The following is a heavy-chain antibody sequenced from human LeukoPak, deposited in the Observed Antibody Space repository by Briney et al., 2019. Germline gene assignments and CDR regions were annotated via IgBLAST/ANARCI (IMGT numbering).Heavy chain of an antibody. CDR3: GRDALVGYFSYYYMDV. Sequence: SETLSLTCTVSGGAITSHYWTWIRQSPVKGLEWVGDISNSGSTSYNTSLKSRVTISIDTSKNQFSLKLSSVTAADTAVYYCGRDALVGYFSYYYMDVWGKGTTVTVSS. CDR2: ISNSGST. J-gene: IGHJ6*03. V-gene: IGHV4-59*11. D-gene: IGHD2-15*01. CDR1: GGAITSHY.